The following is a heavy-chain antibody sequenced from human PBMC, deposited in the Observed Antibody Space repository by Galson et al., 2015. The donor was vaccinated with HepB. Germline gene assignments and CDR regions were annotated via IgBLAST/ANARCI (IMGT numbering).Heavy chain of an antibody. D-gene: IGHD3-16*01. CDR1: GFTFSTYV. CDR3: AKRTSNDQAYFDD. J-gene: IGHJ4*02. CDR2: ITTSGSGT. Sequence: SLRLSCASSGFTFSTYVMTWVRQSPGKGLEWVSSITTSGSGTYYADSVKGRFTVSRDNSKNTLYLQMNSLRDDDTASYYCAKRTSNDQAYFDDWGQGALVTVSS. V-gene: IGHV3-23*01.